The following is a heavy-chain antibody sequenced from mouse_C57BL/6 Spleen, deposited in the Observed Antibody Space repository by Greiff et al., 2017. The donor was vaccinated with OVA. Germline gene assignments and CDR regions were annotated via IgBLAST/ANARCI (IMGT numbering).Heavy chain of an antibody. Sequence: EVKLMESGGGLVKPGGSLKLSCAASGFTFSDYGMHWVRQAPEKGLEWVAYISSGSSTIYYADTVKGRFTISRDNAKNTLFLQMTSLRSEDTAMYYCARTDYYLYYFDYWGQGTTLTVSS. CDR3: ARTDYYLYYFDY. CDR1: GFTFSDYG. D-gene: IGHD1-1*01. V-gene: IGHV5-17*01. J-gene: IGHJ2*01. CDR2: ISSGSSTI.